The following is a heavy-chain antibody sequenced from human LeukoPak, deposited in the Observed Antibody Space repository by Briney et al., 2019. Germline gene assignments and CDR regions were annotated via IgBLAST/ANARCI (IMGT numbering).Heavy chain of an antibody. J-gene: IGHJ5*02. V-gene: IGHV3-11*01. CDR3: AKGGLRYGYWFDH. Sequence: AGGSLRLSCAASGFTFSDYYMSWIRQAPGKGLEWVSYISSTGNSIFYVDSVKGRFTISRDNANNSLSLQLNSLRAEDTAVYYCAKGGLRYGYWFDHWGQGTLVTVSS. CDR1: GFTFSDYY. D-gene: IGHD3-9*01. CDR2: ISSTGNSI.